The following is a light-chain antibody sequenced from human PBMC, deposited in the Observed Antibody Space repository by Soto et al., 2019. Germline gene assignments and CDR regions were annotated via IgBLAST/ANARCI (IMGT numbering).Light chain of an antibody. CDR3: ATWDGSLPAEV. CDR1: SSNIGNNY. J-gene: IGLJ2*01. Sequence: QSVLTQPPSVSGAPGQTVTISCSGSSSNIGNNYVSWYQQLPGTAPKLLIYDNNKRPSGIPDRFSGSKSGTSGTLDITGLQTGDEADYYCATWDGSLPAEVFGGGTKMTVL. V-gene: IGLV1-51*01. CDR2: DNN.